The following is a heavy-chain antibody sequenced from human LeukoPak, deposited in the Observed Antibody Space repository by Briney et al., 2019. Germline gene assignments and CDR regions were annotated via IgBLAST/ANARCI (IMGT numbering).Heavy chain of an antibody. CDR3: AREYFYTFDY. CDR2: IDGDGSAK. D-gene: IGHD2/OR15-2a*01. Sequence: PGGSLRLSCAASGFSFSTYWMAWVRQAPGKGLEWVATIDGDGSAKDYVDSVKGRFTISRENGKNSLFLQMDSLTAEDTAVYNCAREYFYTFDYWGQGTLVTVSS. V-gene: IGHV3-7*04. CDR1: GFSFSTYW. J-gene: IGHJ4*02.